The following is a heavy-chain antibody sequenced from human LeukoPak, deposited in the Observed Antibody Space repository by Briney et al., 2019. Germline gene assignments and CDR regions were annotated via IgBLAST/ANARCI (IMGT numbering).Heavy chain of an antibody. J-gene: IGHJ5*02. V-gene: IGHV1-18*04. CDR2: ISAYNGNT. D-gene: IGHD3-22*01. Sequence: ASVKVSCKASGYSFSAYYMHWVRQAPGQGLEWMGWISAYNGNTNYAQKLQGRVTMTTDTSTSTAYMELRSLRSDDTAVYYCAREPRTYYYDSSGYWDWFDPWGQGTLVTVSS. CDR1: GYSFSAYY. CDR3: AREPRTYYYDSSGYWDWFDP.